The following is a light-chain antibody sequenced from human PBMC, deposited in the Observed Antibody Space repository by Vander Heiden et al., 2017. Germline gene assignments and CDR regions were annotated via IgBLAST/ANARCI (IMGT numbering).Light chain of an antibody. CDR1: QSVFSH. Sequence: EIVFTPSPATLSLSPGERATLSCRASQSVFSHLAWYQQKPGQAPRLLIFDASNRATGIPTRFSGSGSGTDFTLAISSLEPEDFAFYYCQQRSDWPFTFGPGTTVDIK. CDR3: QQRSDWPFT. J-gene: IGKJ3*01. CDR2: DAS. V-gene: IGKV3-11*01.